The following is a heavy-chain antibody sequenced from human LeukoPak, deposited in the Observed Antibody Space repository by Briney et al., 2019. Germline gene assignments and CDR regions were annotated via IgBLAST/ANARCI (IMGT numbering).Heavy chain of an antibody. D-gene: IGHD2-15*01. CDR3: ARGPGSLLLGY. CDR2: IYYSGST. CDR1: GGSISSSSYY. J-gene: IGHJ4*02. Sequence: SETLSLTCTVSGGSISSSSYYWGWIRQPPGKGLEWIGSIYYSGSTYYNPSLKSRVTISVDTSKNQFSLKLSSVTAADTAVYYCARGPGSLLLGYWGQGTLVTVSS. V-gene: IGHV4-39*07.